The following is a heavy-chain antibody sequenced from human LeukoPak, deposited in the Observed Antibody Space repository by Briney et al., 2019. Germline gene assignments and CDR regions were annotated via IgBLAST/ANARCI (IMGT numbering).Heavy chain of an antibody. CDR2: INWNGGST. CDR3: ARDTLGSFHY. D-gene: IGHD3-16*01. Sequence: AGGSLRLSCAASGFTFDDYGLSWVRQAPGKGLEWVSTINWNGGSTGYADSVKGRFTISRDNAKNSLYLQMNSLRAEDTAVYYCARDTLGSFHYWGQGTLVTVSS. V-gene: IGHV3-20*04. J-gene: IGHJ4*02. CDR1: GFTFDDYG.